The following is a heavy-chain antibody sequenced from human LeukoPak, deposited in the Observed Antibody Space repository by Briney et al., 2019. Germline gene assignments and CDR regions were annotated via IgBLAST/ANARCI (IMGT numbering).Heavy chain of an antibody. D-gene: IGHD1-26*01. CDR1: GGSISSSSYY. CDR2: IYTSGST. J-gene: IGHJ6*03. CDR3: ARGATTPFDDYYYYMDV. V-gene: IGHV4-61*02. Sequence: SETLSLTCTVSGGSISSSSYYWGWIRQPPGKGLEWIGRIYTSGSTNYNPSLKSRVTISVDTSKNQFSLKLSSVTAADTAVYYCARGATTPFDDYYYYMDVWGKGTTVTVSS.